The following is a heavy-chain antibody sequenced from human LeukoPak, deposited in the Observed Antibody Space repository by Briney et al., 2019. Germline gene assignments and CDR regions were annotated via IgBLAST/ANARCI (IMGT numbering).Heavy chain of an antibody. CDR1: GGPISSYY. CDR2: IYYSGST. CDR3: ARVGYYDSSGYYDY. D-gene: IGHD3-22*01. Sequence: SETLSLPCTVSGGPISSYYWSWIGQPPGKGLEWIGYIYYSGSTNYNPSLKSRVTISVDTSRNQFSLKLSSVTAADTAVYYCARVGYYDSSGYYDYWGQGTLVTVSS. J-gene: IGHJ4*02. V-gene: IGHV4-59*01.